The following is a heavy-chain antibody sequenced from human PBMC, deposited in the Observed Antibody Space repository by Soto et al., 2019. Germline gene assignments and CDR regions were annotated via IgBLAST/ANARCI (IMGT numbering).Heavy chain of an antibody. V-gene: IGHV3-30*18. CDR3: ANARGSSGWGVY. Sequence: QVQLVESGGGVVQPGRSLRLSCAASGFTFSNYVMHWVRQAPGKGLEWVAVISYDGSNKYYADSVKGRFTISRDNFKNTLYLQMNSLRAEDTAVYYCANARGSSGWGVYWGQGTLVTVSS. CDR2: ISYDGSNK. D-gene: IGHD6-19*01. J-gene: IGHJ4*02. CDR1: GFTFSNYV.